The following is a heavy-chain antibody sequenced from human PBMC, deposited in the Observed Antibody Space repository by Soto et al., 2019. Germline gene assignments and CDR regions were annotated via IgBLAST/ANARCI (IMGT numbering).Heavy chain of an antibody. D-gene: IGHD3-22*01. CDR2: IYYTGST. Sequence: SETLSLPCTVSGGSVNTAPYHWSWILQSPRNGLEWIGNIYYTGSTNYNPSFESRVAISLDTSNNQFSLRLTSLTAADTAVYFCARDHHSYYDTSGYYPYFDFWGQGTLVTVSS. CDR1: GGSVNTAPYH. J-gene: IGHJ4*02. CDR3: ARDHHSYYDTSGYYPYFDF. V-gene: IGHV4-61*01.